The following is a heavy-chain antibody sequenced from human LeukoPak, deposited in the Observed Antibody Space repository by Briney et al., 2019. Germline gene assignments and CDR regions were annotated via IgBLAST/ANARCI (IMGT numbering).Heavy chain of an antibody. Sequence: GGSLRLSCAASGFAFSTYSMNWVRQAPGKGLQWVSSISSGSTYISYADSVKGRFTISRDNAKNSLYLQMNSLRAEDTAMYYCVSYDSSGYASFDYWGQGTLVTVSS. D-gene: IGHD3-22*01. CDR1: GFAFSTYS. CDR3: VSYDSSGYASFDY. CDR2: ISSGSTYI. J-gene: IGHJ4*02. V-gene: IGHV3-21*01.